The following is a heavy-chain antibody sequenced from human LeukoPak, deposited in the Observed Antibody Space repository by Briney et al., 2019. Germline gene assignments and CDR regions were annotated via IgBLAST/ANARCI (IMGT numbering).Heavy chain of an antibody. CDR3: ARNGGLTFGEYFNWVDP. CDR1: GGSISSYY. V-gene: IGHV4-59*08. CDR2: IYYSGST. Sequence: SETLSLTCTVSGGSISSYYWSWIRQPPGKGLEWIGYIYYSGSTNYNPSLKSRVTISVDTSKNQFSLKLSSVTAADTAVYYCARNGGLTFGEYFNWVDPWGQGTLVTASS. J-gene: IGHJ5*02. D-gene: IGHD3-10*01.